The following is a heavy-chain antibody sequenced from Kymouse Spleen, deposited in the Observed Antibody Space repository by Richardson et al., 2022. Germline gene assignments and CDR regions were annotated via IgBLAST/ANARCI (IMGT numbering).Heavy chain of an antibody. J-gene: IGHJ4*02. CDR1: GGSFSGYY. Sequence: QVQLQQWGAGLLKPSETLSLTCAVYGGSFSGYYWSWIRQPPGKGLEWIGEINHSGSTNYNPSLKSRVTISVDTSKNQFSLKLSSVTAADTAVYYCARGWTGDYWGQGTLVTVSS. D-gene: IGHD1-1*01,IGHD1-20*01,IGHD1-7*01. V-gene: IGHV4-34*01. CDR2: INHSGST. CDR3: ARGWTGDY.